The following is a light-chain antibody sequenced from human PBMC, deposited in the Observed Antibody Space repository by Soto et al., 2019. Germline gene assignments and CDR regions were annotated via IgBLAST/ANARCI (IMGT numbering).Light chain of an antibody. V-gene: IGKV3-11*01. CDR3: QQYNSYLT. Sequence: EIVLTQSPVTLSLSPGERATLSCRASQSVSSYLAWYQQKPGQAPRLLIYDASNMATGIPSRFSGSGSGTEFSLTISSLQPDDFATYYCQQYNSYLTFGGGTKVDIK. J-gene: IGKJ4*01. CDR1: QSVSSY. CDR2: DAS.